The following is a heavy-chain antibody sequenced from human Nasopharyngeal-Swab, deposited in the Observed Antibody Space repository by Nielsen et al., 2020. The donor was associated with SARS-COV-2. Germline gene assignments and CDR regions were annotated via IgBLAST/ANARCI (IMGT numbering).Heavy chain of an antibody. J-gene: IGHJ4*02. V-gene: IGHV3-73*01. CDR2: IRSKANSYAT. D-gene: IGHD6-19*01. CDR3: TRPYSSGWYEY. CDR1: GFTFSGSA. Sequence: GESLKISCAASGFTFSGSAMHWVRQASGKGLEWVGRIRSKANSYATAYAASVKGRFTISRDDSKNTACLQMNSLKTEDTAVYYCTRPYSSGWYEYWGQGTLVTVSS.